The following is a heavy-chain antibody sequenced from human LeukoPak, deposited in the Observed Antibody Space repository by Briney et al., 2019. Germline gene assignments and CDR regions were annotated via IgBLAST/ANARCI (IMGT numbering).Heavy chain of an antibody. CDR3: AKGNGYSYGRYYFDY. V-gene: IGHV3-23*01. CDR1: GYTFSSYA. D-gene: IGHD5-18*01. CDR2: ITARGGNT. J-gene: IGHJ4*02. Sequence: GGSLRLPCAASGYTFSSYAMGWVRQAPGKGPEWVSAITARGGNTYYADSVKGRFTISRDNSKNTLYLQVNSLRAEDTAVYYRAKGNGYSYGRYYFDYWGQGTLVTVSS.